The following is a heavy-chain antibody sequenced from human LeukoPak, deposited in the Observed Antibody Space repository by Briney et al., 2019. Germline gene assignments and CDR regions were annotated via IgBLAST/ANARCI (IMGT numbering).Heavy chain of an antibody. CDR3: ARYLHISAPFDV. Sequence: NPSETLSLTCTVSGGSISSSSYYWGWIRQPPGKGLEWIGSIYYSGSTYYNPSLKSRVTISVDTSKNQFSLKLSSVTAADTAVYYCARYLHISAPFDVWGQGTLVTVSS. D-gene: IGHD2-21*01. V-gene: IGHV4-39*01. J-gene: IGHJ4*02. CDR2: IYYSGST. CDR1: GGSISSSSYY.